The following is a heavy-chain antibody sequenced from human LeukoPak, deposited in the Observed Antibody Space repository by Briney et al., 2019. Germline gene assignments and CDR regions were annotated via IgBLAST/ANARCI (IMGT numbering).Heavy chain of an antibody. CDR2: ISYDGSNK. CDR3: AKDILWFGELFKYGYYYYGMDV. Sequence: GGSLRLSCAASGFTFSSYGMHWVRQAPGKGLAWVAVISYDGSNKYYADSVKGRFTISRDNSKNTLYLQMNSLRAEDTAVYYCAKDILWFGELFKYGYYYYGMDVWGQGTTVTVSS. J-gene: IGHJ6*02. D-gene: IGHD3-10*01. CDR1: GFTFSSYG. V-gene: IGHV3-30*18.